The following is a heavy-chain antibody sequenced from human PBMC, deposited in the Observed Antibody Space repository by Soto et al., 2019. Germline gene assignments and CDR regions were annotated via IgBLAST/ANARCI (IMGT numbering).Heavy chain of an antibody. D-gene: IGHD5-12*01. V-gene: IGHV1-69*13. CDR3: ARPSYKNRDGYELDY. CDR2: IIPIFGTA. J-gene: IGHJ4*02. CDR1: GGTFSSYA. Sequence: GASVKVSCKASGGTFSSYAISWVRQAPGQGLEWMGGIIPIFGTANYAQKFQGRVTITADESTSTAYMGLSSLRSEDTAVYYCARPSYKNRDGYELDYWGQGTLVTVSS.